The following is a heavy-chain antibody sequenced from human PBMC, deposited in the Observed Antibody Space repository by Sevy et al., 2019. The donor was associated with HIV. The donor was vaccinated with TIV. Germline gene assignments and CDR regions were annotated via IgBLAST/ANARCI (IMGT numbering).Heavy chain of an antibody. CDR3: ARLRRGYGNGWFYYYMDV. D-gene: IGHD3-22*01. V-gene: IGHV4-39*01. CDR2: ITDSGST. J-gene: IGHJ6*03. CDR1: GGSIRRGDYF. Sequence: TENLSLTCSVTGGSIRRGDYFWGWIRQSPGNGVEWIGSITDSGSTYYNPSLKSRVTMSVDTSKNQFSLKLSSVTAADTAVNYCARLRRGYGNGWFYYYMDVWGKGTTVTVSS.